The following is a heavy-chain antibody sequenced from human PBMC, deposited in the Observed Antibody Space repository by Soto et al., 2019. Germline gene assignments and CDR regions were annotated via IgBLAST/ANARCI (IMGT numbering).Heavy chain of an antibody. Sequence: GASVKVSCKASGYTFTTYAMRWVRQAPGQRFEWMGRISTYNGNTNYPQRLQGRLTMTTDTSTTTAYMELRSLRSDDTAVYYCARDPYNVLMVNAPNLYGMDVWGQGTTVTVSS. CDR1: GYTFTTYA. CDR3: ARDPYNVLMVNAPNLYGMDV. J-gene: IGHJ6*02. V-gene: IGHV1-18*01. D-gene: IGHD2-8*01. CDR2: ISTYNGNT.